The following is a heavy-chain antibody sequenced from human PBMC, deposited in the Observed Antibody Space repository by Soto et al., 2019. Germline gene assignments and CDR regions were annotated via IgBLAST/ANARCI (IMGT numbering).Heavy chain of an antibody. D-gene: IGHD3-10*01. Sequence: QVQLVQSGAEVKKPGSSVKVSCKASGGTFSSYAISWVRQAPGQGLEWMGGIIPIFGTVNYAQKFQGRVTITADESTSTAYMELSSLRSEDTAVDYCARDLAPYGPMGYWGQGTLVTVSS. J-gene: IGHJ4*02. CDR3: ARDLAPYGPMGY. V-gene: IGHV1-69*01. CDR1: GGTFSSYA. CDR2: IIPIFGTV.